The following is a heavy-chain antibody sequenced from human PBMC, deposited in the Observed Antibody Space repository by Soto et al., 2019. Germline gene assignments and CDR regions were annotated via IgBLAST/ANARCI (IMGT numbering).Heavy chain of an antibody. CDR1: GYTFTSYA. CDR3: ARDRTVTYYFDY. J-gene: IGHJ4*02. V-gene: IGHV1-3*01. CDR2: INAGNGNT. Sequence: GASVKVSCKASGYTFTSYAMQWVRQAPGQRLEWMGWINAGNGNTKYSQKFQGRVTITRDTSASTAYMELSSLRSEDTAVYYCARDRTVTYYFDYWGQGTLVTVSS. D-gene: IGHD4-4*01.